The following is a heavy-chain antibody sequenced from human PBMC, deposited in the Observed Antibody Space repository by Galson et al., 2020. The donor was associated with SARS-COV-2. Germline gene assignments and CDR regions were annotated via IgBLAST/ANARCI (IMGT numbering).Heavy chain of an antibody. Sequence: ASVKVSCKASGYTFTSYGISWVRQAPGQGLEWMGWISAYNGNTNYAQKLQGRVTMTTDTSTSTAYMELRSLRSDDTAVYYCARDLYRSSWYNWFDPWGQGTLVTVSS. CDR1: GYTFTSYG. J-gene: IGHJ5*02. CDR2: ISAYNGNT. D-gene: IGHD6-13*01. V-gene: IGHV1-18*01. CDR3: ARDLYRSSWYNWFDP.